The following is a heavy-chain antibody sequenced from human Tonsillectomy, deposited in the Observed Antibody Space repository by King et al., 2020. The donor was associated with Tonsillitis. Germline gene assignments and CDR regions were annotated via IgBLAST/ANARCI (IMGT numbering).Heavy chain of an antibody. J-gene: IGHJ4*02. V-gene: IGHV4-59*01. Sequence: MQLQESGPGLVKPSETLSLTCTVSGDSITTYYWSWIRQPPGKGLEWIGYVYYSGSTNYNPSLKSRVTISEDTSKNQFSLKLSSVTAADTAVYYCARARFGYYFDYWGQGTLVTVSS. D-gene: IGHD3-10*01. CDR3: ARARFGYYFDY. CDR2: VYYSGST. CDR1: GDSITTYY.